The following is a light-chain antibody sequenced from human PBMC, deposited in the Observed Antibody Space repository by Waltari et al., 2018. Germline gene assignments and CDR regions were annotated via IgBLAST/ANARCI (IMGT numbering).Light chain of an antibody. V-gene: IGKV1-33*01. CDR1: NDIRKY. J-gene: IGKJ4*01. CDR2: DAS. CDR3: QQYDNLPLT. Sequence: DIQMTQSPSSLSASVGDRVTITCQASNDIRKYLKWYQQKPGQAPKLLIYDASNLETGVPSRFSGSGSGTDFTFTISSLQPEDIATYYCQQYDNLPLTFGGGTKVEIK.